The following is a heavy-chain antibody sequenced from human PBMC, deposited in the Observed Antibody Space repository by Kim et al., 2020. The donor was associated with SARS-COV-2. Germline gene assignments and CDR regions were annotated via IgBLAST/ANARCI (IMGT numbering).Heavy chain of an antibody. Sequence: SETLSLTCAVSGGSISSSNWWSWVRQPPGKGLEWIGEIYHSGSTNYNPSLKSRVTISVDKSKNQFSLKLSSVTAADTAVYYCARERYGSSWYGDWFDPWGQGTLVTVSS. V-gene: IGHV4-4*02. CDR2: IYHSGST. J-gene: IGHJ5*02. CDR1: GGSISSSNW. CDR3: ARERYGSSWYGDWFDP. D-gene: IGHD6-13*01.